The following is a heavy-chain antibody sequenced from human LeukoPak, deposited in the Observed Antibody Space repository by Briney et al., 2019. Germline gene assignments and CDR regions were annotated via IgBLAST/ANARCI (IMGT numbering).Heavy chain of an antibody. Sequence: PGGSLRLSCAASGFTFSSYWMHWVRQTPGKGLVWVSRANGDGRSTNYADSVKGRFTISRDNAKNTLFLQMNSLRAEDTAVYYCALSETGDSRGYDAFDIWGQGTMVTVSS. J-gene: IGHJ3*02. V-gene: IGHV3-74*01. D-gene: IGHD3-22*01. CDR2: ANGDGRST. CDR3: ALSETGDSRGYDAFDI. CDR1: GFTFSSYW.